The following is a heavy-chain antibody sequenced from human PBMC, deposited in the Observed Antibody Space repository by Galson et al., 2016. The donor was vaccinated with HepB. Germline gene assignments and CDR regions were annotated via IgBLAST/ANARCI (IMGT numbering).Heavy chain of an antibody. J-gene: IGHJ4*02. D-gene: IGHD1-14*01. CDR1: GFVFRNYA. Sequence: SLRLSCAASGFVFRNYAMSWVRQAPGKGLDWVSGIGDDGGTTYYADSVKGRFIISRDNSKNTLYLRMNSLRAEDTALYYCASAFCYGITCHIDDWGQGTRVTVSS. CDR2: IGDDGGTT. V-gene: IGHV3-23*01. CDR3: ASAFCYGITCHIDD.